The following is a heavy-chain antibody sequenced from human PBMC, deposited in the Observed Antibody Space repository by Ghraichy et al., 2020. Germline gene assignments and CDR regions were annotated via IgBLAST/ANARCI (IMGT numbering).Heavy chain of an antibody. D-gene: IGHD3-10*01. V-gene: IGHV3-48*02. CDR2: ISSSGRTI. J-gene: IGHJ4*02. Sequence: GGSLRLSCAPSGFTFNSFSMNWVRQAPGKGLEWISYISSSGRTIYYADSVKGRFTISRDNAKNSLFLQMSSLRDEDTAVYYCARVNSRHYFGSGGNFDYWGQKTLFVVSS. CDR3: ARVNSRHYFGSGGNFDY. CDR1: GFTFNSFS.